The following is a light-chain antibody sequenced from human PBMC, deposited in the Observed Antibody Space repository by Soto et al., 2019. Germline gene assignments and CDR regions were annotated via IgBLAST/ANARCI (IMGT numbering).Light chain of an antibody. Sequence: DIQMTQSPSTLSASVGDRVTITCRASQSISSWLAWYQQKPGKAPKLLIYKAFNLESGAPSRFSGSGSGRAISLTISTLETDEYETDYRQQYNSDPCNFGLG. CDR3: QQYNSDPCN. V-gene: IGKV1-5*03. CDR1: QSISSW. J-gene: IGKJ5*01. CDR2: KAF.